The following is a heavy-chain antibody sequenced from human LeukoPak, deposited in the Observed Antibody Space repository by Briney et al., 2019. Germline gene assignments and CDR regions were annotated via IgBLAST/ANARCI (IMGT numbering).Heavy chain of an antibody. J-gene: IGHJ3*01. CDR3: ARDSTQRRSNEYYDALDF. CDR2: VKADGNDK. CDR1: GFIFSNYW. D-gene: IGHD2-2*01. V-gene: IGHV3-7*01. Sequence: GGSLRLSCATPGFIFSNYWMTWVRQAPGKGLEWVANVKADGNDKNFVDSVKGRFTIFIDRDKKSMYLQMNSLRVEDTAVYYCARDSTQRRSNEYYDALDFWGQGTMVSVSS.